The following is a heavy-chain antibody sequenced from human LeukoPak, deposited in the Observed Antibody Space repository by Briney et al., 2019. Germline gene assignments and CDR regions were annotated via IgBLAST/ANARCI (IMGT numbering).Heavy chain of an antibody. CDR1: GYTFSTYA. J-gene: IGHJ4*02. CDR3: TKGKWLQPFDY. Sequence: GASVKVSCKTSGYTFSTYAIHWVRQAPGQRLEWMGWINSGNGNTKYSQQFQGRVTITRDTSASTAYMKLSSLRSEDTAVYYCTKGKWLQPFDYWGQGTLVTVSS. CDR2: INSGNGNT. D-gene: IGHD5-24*01. V-gene: IGHV1-3*01.